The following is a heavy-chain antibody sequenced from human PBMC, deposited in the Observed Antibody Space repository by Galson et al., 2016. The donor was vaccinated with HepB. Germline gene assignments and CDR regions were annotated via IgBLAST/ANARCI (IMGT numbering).Heavy chain of an antibody. CDR1: GFSLSTSGMR. Sequence: PALVKPTQTLTLTCTFSGFSLSTSGMRVGWIRQPPGKALEWLARIDWDDEKFYSTSLKTRLTISKDTSKNQVVLTMTNMDPVDTATYYCARMGVPGYASGWSGYFAYWGQGTLVTVSS. J-gene: IGHJ4*02. CDR2: IDWDDEK. D-gene: IGHD6-19*01. V-gene: IGHV2-70*04. CDR3: ARMGVPGYASGWSGYFAY.